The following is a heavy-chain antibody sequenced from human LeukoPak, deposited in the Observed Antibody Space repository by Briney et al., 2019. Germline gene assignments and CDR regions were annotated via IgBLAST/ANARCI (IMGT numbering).Heavy chain of an antibody. CDR1: GFAFSSYA. V-gene: IGHV3-30-3*01. CDR2: ISYDGSNK. D-gene: IGHD3-22*01. Sequence: PGRSLRLSCAASGFAFSSYAMHWVRQAPGKGLEWVAVISYDGSNKYYADSVKGRFTISRDNSKNTLYLQMNSLRAEDTAVYYCARTLVVVMYYGMDVWGQGTTATVSS. CDR3: ARTLVVVMYYGMDV. J-gene: IGHJ6*02.